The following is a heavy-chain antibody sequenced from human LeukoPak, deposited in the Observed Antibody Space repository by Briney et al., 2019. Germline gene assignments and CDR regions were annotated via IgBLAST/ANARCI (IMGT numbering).Heavy chain of an antibody. Sequence: PGGSLRLSCSALGLTLSDHYMDWVRQAPEKGLEWVGRIRNKANSYTTEYAASVKGRFTISRDDSKNSLYLQMNSLKTEDTAVYYCARGSPHYDSSGYYLDYWGQGTLVTVSS. D-gene: IGHD3-22*01. V-gene: IGHV3-72*01. CDR2: IRNKANSYTT. CDR3: ARGSPHYDSSGYYLDY. CDR1: GLTLSDHY. J-gene: IGHJ4*02.